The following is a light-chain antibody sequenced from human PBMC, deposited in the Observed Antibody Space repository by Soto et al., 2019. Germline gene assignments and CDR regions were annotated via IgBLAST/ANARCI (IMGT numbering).Light chain of an antibody. J-gene: IGLJ2*01. V-gene: IGLV1-40*01. CDR3: QSYDSSLSGSKV. CDR2: VNT. CDR1: SSNIGAGYD. Sequence: QPVLTQPPSVSGAPGQRVTISCTGSSSNIGAGYDVHWYQQLPGTAPKLLIYVNTNRPSGVPDRFSGSKSGTSASLAITGLQAEDEADYYCQSYDSSLSGSKVFGGGTKVTVL.